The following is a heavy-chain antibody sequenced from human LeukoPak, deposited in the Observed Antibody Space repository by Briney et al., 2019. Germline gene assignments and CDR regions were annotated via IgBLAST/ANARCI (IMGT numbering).Heavy chain of an antibody. V-gene: IGHV3-23*01. D-gene: IGHD6-13*01. CDR3: AKVSSSWFFRHFDY. CDR1: GFTFRSYA. J-gene: IGHJ4*02. Sequence: PGGSLRLSCAASGFTFRSYAMNWVRQAPGKGLNWVSAISGSGDSTHYADSVKGRFTISRDNSKNTLFLQMNSLRVEDTAVYYCAKVSSSWFFRHFDYWGQGSLVTVSS. CDR2: ISGSGDST.